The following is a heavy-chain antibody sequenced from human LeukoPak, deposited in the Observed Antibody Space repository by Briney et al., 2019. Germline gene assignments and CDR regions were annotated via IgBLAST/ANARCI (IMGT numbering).Heavy chain of an antibody. Sequence: SETLSLTCTVSGVSISSSNSYWGWIRQPPGKGLEWIGSIYYSGNTYYNASLKSRVTVSVDTSKNQFSLKLSSVTAADTAVYYCAREMTTDAFDIWGQGTMVTVSS. CDR1: GVSISSSNSY. V-gene: IGHV4-39*02. J-gene: IGHJ3*02. CDR2: IYYSGNT. CDR3: AREMTTDAFDI. D-gene: IGHD4-11*01.